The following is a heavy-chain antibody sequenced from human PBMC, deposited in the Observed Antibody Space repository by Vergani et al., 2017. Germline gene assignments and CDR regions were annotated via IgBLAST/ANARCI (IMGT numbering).Heavy chain of an antibody. V-gene: IGHV3-21*01. CDR3: AKDQGARVFDI. Sequence: EVQLVESGGGLVKPGGSLRLSCAASGFTFSSYSMNWVRQAPGKGLEWVSSISSSSSYIYYADSVKGRFTISRDNSKNTLYLQMNSLRAEDTAVYYCAKDQGARVFDIWGQGKMVTVS. D-gene: IGHD3-16*01. J-gene: IGHJ3*02. CDR1: GFTFSSYS. CDR2: ISSSSSYI.